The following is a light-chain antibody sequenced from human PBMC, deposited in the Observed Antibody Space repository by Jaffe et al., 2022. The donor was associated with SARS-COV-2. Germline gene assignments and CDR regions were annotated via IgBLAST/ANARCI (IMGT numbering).Light chain of an antibody. CDR2: EKN. CDR3: QSRDTSGNPF. V-gene: IGLV3-19*01. J-gene: IGLJ1*01. Sequence: SSELAQDPALSVALGHTVTLTCQGDSLETYYAMWYRQKPGQAPELVICEKNSRPSGIPARFSASYTGDTSSLTITAAQAEDEADYYCQSRDTSGNPFFGPGTKVTVI. CDR1: SLETYY.